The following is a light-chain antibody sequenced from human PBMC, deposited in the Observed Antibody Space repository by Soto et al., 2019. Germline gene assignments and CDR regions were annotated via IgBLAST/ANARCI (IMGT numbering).Light chain of an antibody. CDR2: ATS. CDR3: QQYGSFTWT. V-gene: IGKV3-20*01. Sequence: EIVLTQSPGTLSLSPGERATLSCRASQMITPSYSAWYQQKPGQAPRLLIYATSSRASAIPDRFSGSGSGTNFSLTISRLEPEDSAVYFCQQYGSFTWTFGQGTKVDIK. J-gene: IGKJ1*01. CDR1: QMITPSY.